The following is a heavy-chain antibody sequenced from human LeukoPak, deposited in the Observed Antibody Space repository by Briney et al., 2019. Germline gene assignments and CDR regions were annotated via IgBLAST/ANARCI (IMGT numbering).Heavy chain of an antibody. CDR1: GYTFTSYG. D-gene: IGHD4-17*01. CDR2: TSAYNGNT. Sequence: ASVKVSCKASGYTFTSYGISWVRQAPGQGLEWMGWTSAYNGNTNYAQKLQGRVTMTTDTSTSTAYMELRSLRSDDTAVYYCAILLTRGDYAPAVDYWGQGTLVTVSS. J-gene: IGHJ4*02. V-gene: IGHV1-18*01. CDR3: AILLTRGDYAPAVDY.